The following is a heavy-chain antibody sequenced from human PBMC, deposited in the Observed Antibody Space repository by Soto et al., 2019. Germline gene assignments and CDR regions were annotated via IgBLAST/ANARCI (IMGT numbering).Heavy chain of an antibody. V-gene: IGHV4-31*03. D-gene: IGHD6-6*01. CDR3: ASLYSSSPHRGSPSEFDY. Sequence: NPSETLSLTCSVSGADINSGGFTWTWIRQHAGKGLEWLGYISHSGSTDYNPSLKSRLSISGDTSKNHFSLTLTSVTAADAAVYYCASLYSSSPHRGSPSEFDYWGQGTLVTISS. CDR2: ISHSGST. J-gene: IGHJ4*02. CDR1: GADINSGGFT.